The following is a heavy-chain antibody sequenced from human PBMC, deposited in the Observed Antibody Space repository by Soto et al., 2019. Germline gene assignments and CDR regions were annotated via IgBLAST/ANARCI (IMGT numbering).Heavy chain of an antibody. CDR3: ARGHPSGYGGGDY. V-gene: IGHV4-31*03. CDR2: VFYNVST. J-gene: IGHJ4*02. Sequence: QVQLQESGPGLVKPSQTLSLTCTVSGGSINSDGYYWSWIRQHPGKGLEWIGYVFYNVSTYYNPSLESRVYISGDTSKNQFSLKMTSATAADAAVYYCARGHPSGYGGGDYWGQGTLVTVGS. CDR1: GGSINSDGYY. D-gene: IGHD5-18*01.